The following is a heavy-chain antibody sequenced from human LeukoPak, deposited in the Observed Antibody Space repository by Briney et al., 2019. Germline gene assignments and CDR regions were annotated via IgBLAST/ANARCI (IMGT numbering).Heavy chain of an antibody. V-gene: IGHV4-39*01. D-gene: IGHD6-19*01. J-gene: IGHJ4*02. CDR3: ARSSRSSGWYFDY. CDR2: IYYSGST. CDR1: GGSISSSSYY. Sequence: PSETLSLTCTVSGGSISSSSYYWGWIRQPPGKGLEWIGRIYYSGSTYYNPSLKTRAPISVDTSKNQFSLKLSSVTAADTAVYYCARSSRSSGWYFDYWGQGTLVTVSS.